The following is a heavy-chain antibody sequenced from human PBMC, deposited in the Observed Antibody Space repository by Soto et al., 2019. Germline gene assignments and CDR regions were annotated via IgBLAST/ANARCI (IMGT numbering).Heavy chain of an antibody. D-gene: IGHD3-10*01. CDR1: GCAFSSYL. Sequence: PVKVSCKASGCAFSSYLGGWRRLEPGQGLEWMGGIIPIFGTANYAQKFQGRVTITADESTSTAYMELSSLRSEDTAVYYCATYGSGRYSTGSYYYYGMDDWGQGATVTRLL. CDR2: IIPIFGTA. J-gene: IGHJ6*02. V-gene: IGHV1-69*01. CDR3: ATYGSGRYSTGSYYYYGMDD.